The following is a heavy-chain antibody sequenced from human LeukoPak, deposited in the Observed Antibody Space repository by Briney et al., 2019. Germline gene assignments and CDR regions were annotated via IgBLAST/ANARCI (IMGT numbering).Heavy chain of an antibody. J-gene: IGHJ3*01. D-gene: IGHD5-24*01. CDR3: ARDIQLST. CDR1: GFTFSSYT. Sequence: GGSLRLSCAASGFTFSSYTMTWVRQAPGKGLEWVSVISGNGGTTYYADSLKGRFTISRDNSKDTLFLQMNSLRAEDTAIYYCARDIQLSTWGLGTVVTVSS. V-gene: IGHV3-23*01. CDR2: ISGNGGTT.